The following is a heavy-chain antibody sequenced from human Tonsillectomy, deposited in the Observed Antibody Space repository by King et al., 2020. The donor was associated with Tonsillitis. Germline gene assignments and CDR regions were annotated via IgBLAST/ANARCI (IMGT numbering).Heavy chain of an antibody. D-gene: IGHD3-22*01. CDR1: GGTFSSYA. V-gene: IGHV1-69*01. J-gene: IGHJ4*02. CDR3: ASNGEDDSSGYYYLPFDY. CDR2: IIPIFGTA. Sequence: VQLVQSGAEVKKPGSSVKVSCKASGGTFSSYAISWVRQAPGQGLEWMGGIIPIFGTANYAQKFQGRVTITADESTSIAYMELSSLRSEDTAVYYCASNGEDDSSGYYYLPFDYWGQGTLVTVSS.